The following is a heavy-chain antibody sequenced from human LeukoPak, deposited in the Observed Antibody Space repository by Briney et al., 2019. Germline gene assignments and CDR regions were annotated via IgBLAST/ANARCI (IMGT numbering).Heavy chain of an antibody. J-gene: IGHJ4*02. Sequence: SQTLSLTCTVSGDSISSGDYYWSWIRQPAGKGLEWIGRISSSGSTNYNPSLKSRVTISVDTSKNQFSLKLSSVTAADTAVYYCASIYGDYAVYWGQGTLVTVSS. V-gene: IGHV4-61*02. CDR3: ASIYGDYAVY. D-gene: IGHD4-17*01. CDR2: ISSSGST. CDR1: GDSISSGDYY.